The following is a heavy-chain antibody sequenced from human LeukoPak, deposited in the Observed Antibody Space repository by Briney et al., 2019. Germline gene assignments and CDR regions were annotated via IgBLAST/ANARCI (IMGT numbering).Heavy chain of an antibody. CDR1: GYTFSTYW. D-gene: IGHD3-22*01. CDR2: IYPDDSDT. Sequence: PGESLKISCKGSGYTFSTYWIGWVRQTPGKGLEWMGLIYPDDSDTKYSPPFRGQVTISVDRSIRTAYLRWSSLRASDTAMYYCVRRDSSSWYHFDYWGQGTRVTVSS. CDR3: VRRDSSSWYHFDY. V-gene: IGHV5-51*01. J-gene: IGHJ4*02.